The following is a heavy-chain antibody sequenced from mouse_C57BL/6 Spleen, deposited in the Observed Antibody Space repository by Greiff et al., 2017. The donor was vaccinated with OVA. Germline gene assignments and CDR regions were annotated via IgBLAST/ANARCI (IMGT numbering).Heavy chain of an antibody. CDR1: GYTFTSYW. Sequence: VQLVESGAELVKPGASVKMSCKASGYTFTSYWITWVKQRPGQGLEWIGDIYPGSGSTNYNEKFKSKATLTVDTSSSTAYMQLSSLTSEDSAVYYCARPSYYGRGYWGQGTTLTVSS. V-gene: IGHV1-55*01. CDR3: ARPSYYGRGY. D-gene: IGHD1-1*01. CDR2: IYPGSGST. J-gene: IGHJ2*01.